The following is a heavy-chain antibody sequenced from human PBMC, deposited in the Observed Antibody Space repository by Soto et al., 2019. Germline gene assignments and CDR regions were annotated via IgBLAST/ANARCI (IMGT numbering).Heavy chain of an antibody. D-gene: IGHD3-22*01. Sequence: GGALRLSCAASGFTFSSYWMSWVRQAPGKGLEWVANIKQDGSEKYYVDSVKGRFTISRDNAKNSLYLQMNSLRAEDTAVYYCARDREKYYYDSSGSNWFDPWGQGTLVTVSS. CDR2: IKQDGSEK. CDR3: ARDREKYYYDSSGSNWFDP. J-gene: IGHJ5*02. CDR1: GFTFSSYW. V-gene: IGHV3-7*03.